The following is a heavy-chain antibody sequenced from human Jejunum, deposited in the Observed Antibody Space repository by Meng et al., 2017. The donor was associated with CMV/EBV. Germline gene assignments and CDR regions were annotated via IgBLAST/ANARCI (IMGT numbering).Heavy chain of an antibody. V-gene: IGHV3-23*01. J-gene: IGHJ4*02. Sequence: GFTFTSQAMSGVRQAAGKRPEWVSGISGSGPATYYADSVKGRFTISRDNSNNTVYLQMNSLRGDDTAVYYCARDMGYTVTAPFDYWGQGAGVTVSS. CDR2: ISGSGPAT. D-gene: IGHD4-11*01. CDR3: ARDMGYTVTAPFDY. CDR1: GFTFTSQA.